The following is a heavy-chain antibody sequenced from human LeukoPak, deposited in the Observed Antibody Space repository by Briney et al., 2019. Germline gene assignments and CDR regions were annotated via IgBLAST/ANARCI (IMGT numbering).Heavy chain of an antibody. J-gene: IGHJ4*02. Sequence: PGESLRLSCVASGFTFSSYWMTWVRQAPGKGLEWVANIKTDGSLIYYVDSVKGRFTISRDNAKNSLYLQMNSLRVEDTAVYYCARDLNWETYWGQGTLVSVSS. CDR3: ARDLNWETY. CDR2: IKTDGSLI. CDR1: GFTFSSYW. D-gene: IGHD7-27*01. V-gene: IGHV3-7*01.